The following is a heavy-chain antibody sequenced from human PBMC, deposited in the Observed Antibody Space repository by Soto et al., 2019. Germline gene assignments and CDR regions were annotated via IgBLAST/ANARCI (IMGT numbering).Heavy chain of an antibody. CDR3: ARGGTNWNLAL. CDR2: IYNSGNT. D-gene: IGHD1-1*01. J-gene: IGHJ5*02. CDR1: GGPISSYY. Sequence: SETLSLTCTVSGGPISSYYWSWIRQPPGKGLEWIGYIYNSGNTNYNPSLKTRVTMSVDMSKNQFSLKLSSVTAADTAVYYCARGGTNWNLALWGQGTLVTVSS. V-gene: IGHV4-59*01.